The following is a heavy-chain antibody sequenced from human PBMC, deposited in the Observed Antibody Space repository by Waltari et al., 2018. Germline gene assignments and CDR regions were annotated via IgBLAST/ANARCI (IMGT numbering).Heavy chain of an antibody. CDR3: GRREGSVTMVRGIDY. D-gene: IGHD3-10*01. V-gene: IGHV3-74*01. Sequence: EVQLVESGGGLVQPGGSLRLSCAASGFTFSSSWMHWVRQAPGKGLVWGSRCNSEWSGTSYADSVKGRFTISRDNAKNTLYLQMNSRRAEDTAVYYCGRREGSVTMVRGIDYWGQGTLVTVSS. CDR2: CNSEWSGT. CDR1: GFTFSSSW. J-gene: IGHJ4*02.